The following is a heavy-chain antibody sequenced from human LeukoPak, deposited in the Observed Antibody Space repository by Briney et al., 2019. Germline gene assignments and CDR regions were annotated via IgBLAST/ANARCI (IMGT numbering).Heavy chain of an antibody. V-gene: IGHV1-2*02. D-gene: IGHD4/OR15-4a*01. CDR3: ARDHDYGPDY. CDR1: GYTFTVHY. CDR2: IKPDSGAT. J-gene: IGHJ4*02. Sequence: GASLKVSCKASGYTFTVHYMHWLRQAPGQGLEWMGWIKPDSGATNFAQKFQGRVTMTSDTSINTAYMELSSLTSDDTAMYYCARDHDYGPDYWGQGTLVTVSA.